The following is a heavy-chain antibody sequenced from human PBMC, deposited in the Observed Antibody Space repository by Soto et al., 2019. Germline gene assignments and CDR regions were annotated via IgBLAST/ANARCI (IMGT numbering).Heavy chain of an antibody. CDR1: GFTFSSYS. CDR3: AILVWLLLYYFDY. D-gene: IGHD3-3*01. J-gene: IGHJ4*02. V-gene: IGHV3-48*02. Sequence: EVQLVESGGGLVQPGGSLRLSCAASGFTFSSYSMNWVRQAPGKGLEWVSYISSSSSTIYYADSVKGRFTISRDNAKNSLYLQMNSLRDVDTAVYYCAILVWLLLYYFDYLVQGTLVTVSS. CDR2: ISSSSSTI.